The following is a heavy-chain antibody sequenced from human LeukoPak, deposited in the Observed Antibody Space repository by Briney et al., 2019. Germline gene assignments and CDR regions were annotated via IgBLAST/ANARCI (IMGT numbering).Heavy chain of an antibody. Sequence: ASVKVSCKASGNTFTGYYMHWVRQAPGQGLEWIGWINPNSGGTNYAQKFQGRVTMTRDTSISTAYMELSRLRSDDTAVYYCARDGYCSSTSCYTRVTQVHDAFDIWGQGTMVTVSS. D-gene: IGHD2-2*02. CDR1: GNTFTGYY. J-gene: IGHJ3*02. V-gene: IGHV1-2*02. CDR2: INPNSGGT. CDR3: ARDGYCSSTSCYTRVTQVHDAFDI.